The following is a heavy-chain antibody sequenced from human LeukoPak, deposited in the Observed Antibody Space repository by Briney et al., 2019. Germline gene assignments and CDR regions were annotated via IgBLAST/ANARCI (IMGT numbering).Heavy chain of an antibody. CDR2: IYYSGST. V-gene: IGHV4-30-4*08. D-gene: IGHD6-6*01. J-gene: IGHJ4*02. CDR1: GGSISSGDYY. CDR3: ARGVPIAARPLDY. Sequence: SETLSLTCTVSGGSISSGDYYWSWIRQPPGKGLEWIGYIYYSGSTYYNPSLKSRVTISVDTSKNQFSLKLSSVTAADTAVYYCARGVPIAARPLDYWGQGTLVTVSS.